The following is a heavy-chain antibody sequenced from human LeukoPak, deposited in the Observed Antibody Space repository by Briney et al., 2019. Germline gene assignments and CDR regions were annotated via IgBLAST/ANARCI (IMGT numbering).Heavy chain of an antibody. D-gene: IGHD3-16*01. Sequence: SETLSLTCAVSGGSISSSNWWSWVRQPPGKGLEWIGEIYHSGSTNYNPSLKSRVTISVDTSKNQFSLKLSSVTAADTAVYYCARVGGDDYVWGRFDYWGQGTLVTVSS. J-gene: IGHJ4*02. CDR1: GGSISSSNW. V-gene: IGHV4-4*02. CDR2: IYHSGST. CDR3: ARVGGDDYVWGRFDY.